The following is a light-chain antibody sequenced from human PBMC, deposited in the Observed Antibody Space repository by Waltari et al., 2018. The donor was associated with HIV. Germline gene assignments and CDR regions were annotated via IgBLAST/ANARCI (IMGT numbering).Light chain of an antibody. Sequence: DIVMTQTPDSLIASPGERASINCSSNQSLLYSPNNKNFVVWYQQKPGQPPKLLIYWASSRESGVPARFSGSGSGTNFTLTISSLQPEDVATYFCQQYFSTPWTFGQGTKV. J-gene: IGKJ1*01. CDR1: QSLLYSPNNKNF. CDR3: QQYFSTPWT. V-gene: IGKV4-1*01. CDR2: WAS.